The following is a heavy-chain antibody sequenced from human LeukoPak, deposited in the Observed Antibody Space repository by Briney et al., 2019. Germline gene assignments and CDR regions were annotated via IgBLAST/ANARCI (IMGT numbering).Heavy chain of an antibody. J-gene: IGHJ4*02. D-gene: IGHD5-18*01. CDR2: ISGSGNST. CDR1: RFTFSSYA. CDR3: AKSGEDGYTYGYDRFDY. Sequence: GGSLRLSCAASRFTFSSYAMSWVRQAPGKGLEWVSGISGSGNSTYHADPVKGRFTISRDNSKNTLYLQMNSLRAEDTAVYYCAKSGEDGYTYGYDRFDYWGQGTLVTVSS. V-gene: IGHV3-23*01.